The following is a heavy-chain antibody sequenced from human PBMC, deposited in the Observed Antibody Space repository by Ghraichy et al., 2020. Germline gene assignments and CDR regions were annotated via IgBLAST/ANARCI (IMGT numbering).Heavy chain of an antibody. Sequence: SQTLSLTCTVSGGSISNSSYYWGWIRQPPGKGLEWIGSIYYSGGAYYNPSLKSRVTISVDTPRNQFSLNLRSVTAADTAIYYCARGLLGYCSSISCYGFDYWGQGPLVTVSS. D-gene: IGHD2-2*01. J-gene: IGHJ4*02. CDR2: IYYSGGA. CDR3: ARGLLGYCSSISCYGFDY. CDR1: GGSISNSSYY. V-gene: IGHV4-39*01.